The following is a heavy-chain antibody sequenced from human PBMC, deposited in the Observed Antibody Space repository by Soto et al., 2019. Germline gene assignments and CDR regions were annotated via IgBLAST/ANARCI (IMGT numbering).Heavy chain of an antibody. Sequence: QVQLVESGGGVVQPGRSLRLSCAASGFTFSSYGMHWVRQAPGKGLEWVAVIWYDGSNKYYADSVKGRFTISRDNSKNTLYLQMNSLRAEDTAVYYCARESYYGSGSYRANWFDPWGQGTLATVSS. CDR1: GFTFSSYG. D-gene: IGHD3-10*01. J-gene: IGHJ5*02. CDR3: ARESYYGSGSYRANWFDP. CDR2: IWYDGSNK. V-gene: IGHV3-33*01.